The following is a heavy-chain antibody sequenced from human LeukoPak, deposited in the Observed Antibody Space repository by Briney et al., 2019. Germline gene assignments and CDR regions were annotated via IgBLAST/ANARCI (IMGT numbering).Heavy chain of an antibody. Sequence: GGSLRLSCAASGFTVSSNYMSWVRQAPGKGPEWVSVIYNGGTTYYADSVKGRFTTSRHNSENTLNLQMNCLRAEDTAVYYCARVINRGYGSGLDYWGQGALVTVSS. CDR2: IYNGGTT. CDR3: ARVINRGYGSGLDY. D-gene: IGHD3-10*01. J-gene: IGHJ4*02. CDR1: GFTVSSNY. V-gene: IGHV3-53*01.